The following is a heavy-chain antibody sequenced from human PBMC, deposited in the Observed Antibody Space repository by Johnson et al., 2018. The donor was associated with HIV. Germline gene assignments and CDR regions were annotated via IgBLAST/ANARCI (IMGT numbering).Heavy chain of an antibody. CDR3: ARERSGWYGDAFDI. V-gene: IGHV3-7*05. J-gene: IGHJ3*02. Sequence: VQLVESGGGLVQPGGSLRLSCAASGFTFSSYWMSWVRQAPGKGLEWVANIKQDGSEKYYVDSVKGRFTISRDNAKNSLYLQMNSRRAEDTAVYYCARERSGWYGDAFDIWGQGTMVTVSS. CDR2: IKQDGSEK. D-gene: IGHD6-19*01. CDR1: GFTFSSYW.